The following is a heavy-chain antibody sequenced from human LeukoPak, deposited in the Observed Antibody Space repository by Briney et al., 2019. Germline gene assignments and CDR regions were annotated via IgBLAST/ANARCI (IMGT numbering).Heavy chain of an antibody. Sequence: SETLSLTCTVSGGSISSYYWSWLRQPPGGGLEWIGYVYYSGNTNYNPSLKSRVTMSVDTSKNQFSLNLSSVTAADTAVYYCARSYSSSWIDYWGQGTPVTVSP. V-gene: IGHV4-59*01. CDR3: ARSYSSSWIDY. J-gene: IGHJ4*02. CDR2: VYYSGNT. D-gene: IGHD6-13*01. CDR1: GGSISSYY.